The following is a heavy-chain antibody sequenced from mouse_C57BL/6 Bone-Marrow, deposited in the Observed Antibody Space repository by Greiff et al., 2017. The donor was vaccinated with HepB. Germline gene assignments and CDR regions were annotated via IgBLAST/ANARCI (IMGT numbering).Heavy chain of an antibody. D-gene: IGHD2-4*01. CDR1: GFTFSNYW. CDR3: TGEGLRRGYAMDY. Sequence: EVKLEESGGGLVQPGGSMKLSCVASGFTFSNYWMNWVRQSLEKGLEWVAQIRLKSDNYATHYAESVKGRFTISPDDYKSSVYLQMNNLRAEAAGIYYCTGEGLRRGYAMDYWGQGTSVTVSS. J-gene: IGHJ4*01. V-gene: IGHV6-3*01. CDR2: IRLKSDNYAT.